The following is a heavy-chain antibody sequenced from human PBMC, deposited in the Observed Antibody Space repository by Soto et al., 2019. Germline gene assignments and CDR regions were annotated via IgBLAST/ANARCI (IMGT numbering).Heavy chain of an antibody. V-gene: IGHV4-39*01. J-gene: IGHJ5*02. CDR3: ARRSSSSLGSLFDP. CDR1: GGSIRSSTYY. D-gene: IGHD6-6*01. Sequence: SETLSLTCTVSGGSIRSSTYYWDWTRQPPGKGLEWIGAMYYTGNKNYNPSLESRVTMSVDTSKNQFSLKLSSVTPTDTAVYYCARRSSSSLGSLFDPWGRGILVTVSS. CDR2: MYYTGNK.